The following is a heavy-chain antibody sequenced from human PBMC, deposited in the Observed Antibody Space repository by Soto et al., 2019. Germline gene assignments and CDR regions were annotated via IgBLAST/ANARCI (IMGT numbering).Heavy chain of an antibody. Sequence: GASVKVSCKASGGTFSSYAISWVRQAPGQGLEWMGGIIPIFGTANYAQKFQGRVTITADKSTSTAYMELSSLRSEDTAVYYCARDYDFWSGYRSSYYYGMDVWAKGPRSPSP. CDR3: ARDYDFWSGYRSSYYYGMDV. V-gene: IGHV1-69*06. J-gene: IGHJ6*02. D-gene: IGHD3-3*01. CDR1: GGTFSSYA. CDR2: IIPIFGTA.